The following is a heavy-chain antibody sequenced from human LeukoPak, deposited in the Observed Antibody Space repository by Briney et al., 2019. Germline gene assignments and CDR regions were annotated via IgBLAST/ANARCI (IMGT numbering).Heavy chain of an antibody. V-gene: IGHV4-38-2*02. CDR3: ARRPSFGTGHFVY. J-gene: IGHJ4*02. CDR1: GYSINNGYY. Sequence: SETLSLTCSVSGYSINNGYYWGWIRQPPGKGLEWIGAIYHSGSTYYTPSLKSRVTMSLDTSKNQFSLKLTSVTAADTAVYYCARRPSFGTGHFVYWGQGALVTVSS. D-gene: IGHD1-1*01. CDR2: IYHSGST.